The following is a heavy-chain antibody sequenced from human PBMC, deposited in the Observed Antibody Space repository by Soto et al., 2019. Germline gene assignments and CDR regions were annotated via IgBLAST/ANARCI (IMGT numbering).Heavy chain of an antibody. CDR2: IRKKASSYAT. J-gene: IGHJ4*02. CDR3: TRPSPSGESDY. Sequence: GGSLRLSCAASGFTFSGSDMHWVRQASGKGLEWVGRIRKKASSYATAYSASVKGRFTISRDDSKNTAYLQMNSLKTEDTAVYYCTRPSPSGESDYWGQGTLVTVSS. D-gene: IGHD3-10*01. CDR1: GFTFSGSD. V-gene: IGHV3-73*01.